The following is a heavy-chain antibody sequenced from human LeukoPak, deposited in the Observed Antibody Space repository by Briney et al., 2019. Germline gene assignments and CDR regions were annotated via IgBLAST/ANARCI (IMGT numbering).Heavy chain of an antibody. D-gene: IGHD3-10*01. CDR3: ARSRGRKVTPFDY. Sequence: SETLSLTCSVSGYSFTSGHYWGWIRQPPGKGLEWIANIYHTGSAHYNPSLKSRVTISVDTSKNQFSLKLSSVTAADTAVYYCARSRGRKVTPFDYWGQGILVTVSS. V-gene: IGHV4-38-2*01. CDR1: GYSFTSGHY. CDR2: IYHTGSA. J-gene: IGHJ4*02.